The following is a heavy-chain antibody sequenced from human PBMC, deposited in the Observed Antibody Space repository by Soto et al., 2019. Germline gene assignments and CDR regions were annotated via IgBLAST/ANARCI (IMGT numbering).Heavy chain of an antibody. J-gene: IGHJ6*02. Sequence: PGGSLRLSCAASGFTFSNYYMNWVRQAPGKGLEWVSYIGSGSHSIYYADSVKGRFTISRDNAKNSLYLQMNSLRDEDTAVYYCAREPIGYSYDHYGVDVWGQGTTVTVSS. V-gene: IGHV3-48*02. D-gene: IGHD5-18*01. CDR3: AREPIGYSYDHYGVDV. CDR2: IGSGSHSI. CDR1: GFTFSNYY.